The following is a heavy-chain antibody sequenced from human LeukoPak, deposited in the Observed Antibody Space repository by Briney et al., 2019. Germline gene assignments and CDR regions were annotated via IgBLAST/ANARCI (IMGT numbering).Heavy chain of an antibody. CDR3: ASLVMATIRVRF. D-gene: IGHD5-24*01. V-gene: IGHV1-69*01. CDR2: IIPIFGTA. Sequence: ASVKVSCKASGGTFSSYAISWVRQAPGQGLEWMGGIIPIFGTANYAQKFQGRVTITADESTSTAYMELSSLRSEDTAVYYCASLVMATIRVRFWGQGTMVTVSS. CDR1: GGTFSSYA. J-gene: IGHJ3*01.